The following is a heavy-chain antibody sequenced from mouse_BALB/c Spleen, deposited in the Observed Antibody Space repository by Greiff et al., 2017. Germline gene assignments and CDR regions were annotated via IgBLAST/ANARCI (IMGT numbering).Heavy chain of an antibody. Sequence: VQLQQSGAELMKPGASVKISCKATGYTFSSYWIEWVKQRPGHGLEWIGEILPGSGSTNYNEKFKGKATFTADTSSNTAYMQLSSLTSEDSAVYYCARAHYYGSSPHAMDYWGQGTSVTVSS. V-gene: IGHV1-9*01. CDR3: ARAHYYGSSPHAMDY. D-gene: IGHD1-1*01. CDR2: ILPGSGST. J-gene: IGHJ4*01. CDR1: GYTFSSYW.